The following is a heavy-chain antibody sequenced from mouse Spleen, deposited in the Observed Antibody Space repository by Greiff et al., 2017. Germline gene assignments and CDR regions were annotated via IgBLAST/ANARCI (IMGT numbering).Heavy chain of an antibody. J-gene: IGHJ2*01. CDR1: GFNIKDDY. D-gene: IGHD1-1*01. V-gene: IGHV14-4*01. Sequence: EVQLQQSGAELVRPGASVKLSCTASGFNIKDDYMHWVKQRPEQGLEWIGWIDPENGDTEYASKFQGKATITADTSSNTAYLQLSSLTSEDTAVYYCTLLYYYGSSGYFDYWGQGTTLTVSS. CDR2: IDPENGDT. CDR3: TLLYYYGSSGYFDY.